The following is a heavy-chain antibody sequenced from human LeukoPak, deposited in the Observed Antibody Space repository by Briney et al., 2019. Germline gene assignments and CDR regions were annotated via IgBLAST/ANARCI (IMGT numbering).Heavy chain of an antibody. D-gene: IGHD6-6*01. CDR3: ARTSYIISSDY. J-gene: IGHJ4*02. V-gene: IGHV1-18*01. CDR1: GYTFSNYG. CDR2: ITPYNGNT. Sequence: ASVKVSCKASGYTFSNYGFSWVRQAPGQGLEWMGWITPYNGNTNYAQKFQGRVTMTRDTSISTAYMELSRLRYDDTAVYYCARTSYIISSDYWGQGTLVTVSS.